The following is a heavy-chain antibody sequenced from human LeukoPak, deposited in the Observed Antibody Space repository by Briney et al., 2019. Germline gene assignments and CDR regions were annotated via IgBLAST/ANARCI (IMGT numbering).Heavy chain of an antibody. CDR3: ARSNYYDSSGYIYWHFDL. V-gene: IGHV3-21*01. CDR2: ISSSSSYI. Sequence: PGGSLRLSCAASGFTFSSYSMNWVRQAPGKGLEWVSSISSSSSYIYYADSVKGRFTISRDNAKNSLYLQMNSLRAEDTAVYYCARSNYYDSSGYIYWHFDLWGRGTLVTVSS. J-gene: IGHJ2*01. D-gene: IGHD3-22*01. CDR1: GFTFSSYS.